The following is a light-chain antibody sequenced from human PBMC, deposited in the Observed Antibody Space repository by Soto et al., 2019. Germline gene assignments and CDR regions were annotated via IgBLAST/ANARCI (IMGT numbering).Light chain of an antibody. V-gene: IGLV2-23*02. CDR2: EVT. J-gene: IGLJ3*02. Sequence: QSALTQPASVSGSPGRSISISCTGTSSDVGSYIIVSWYQQKSGEAPKLIISEVTKRPSGVSARFFGSKSGNTASLTISELQPEDEADYYCSSVAGDGYWVFGGGTKLTVL. CDR3: SSVAGDGYWV. CDR1: SSDVGSYII.